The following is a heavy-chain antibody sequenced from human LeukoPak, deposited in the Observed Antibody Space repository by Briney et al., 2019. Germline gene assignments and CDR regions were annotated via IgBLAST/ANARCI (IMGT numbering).Heavy chain of an antibody. Sequence: SETLSLTCTVSGGSISSYYWSWIRQPPGKGLEWIGYIYYSGSTNYNPSLKSRVTISVDTSKNQFSLKLSSVTAADTAVYYCARYGDGIRHGMGVWGQGTTVTVSS. CDR1: GGSISSYY. CDR2: IYYSGST. D-gene: IGHD5-24*01. CDR3: ARYGDGIRHGMGV. J-gene: IGHJ6*02. V-gene: IGHV4-59*01.